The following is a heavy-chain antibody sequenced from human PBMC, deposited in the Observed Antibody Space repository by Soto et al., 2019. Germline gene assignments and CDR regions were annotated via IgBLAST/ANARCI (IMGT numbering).Heavy chain of an antibody. D-gene: IGHD2-15*01. Sequence: GASVKVSCKASGYTFTSYDINWVRQATGQGLEWMGWMNPNSGNTGYAQKFQGRVTMTRNTSISTAYMELSSLRSEDTAVYYCAIGRIVVVVAAGRPNWFDPWGQGTLVTVSS. CDR1: GYTFTSYD. J-gene: IGHJ5*02. V-gene: IGHV1-8*01. CDR2: MNPNSGNT. CDR3: AIGRIVVVVAAGRPNWFDP.